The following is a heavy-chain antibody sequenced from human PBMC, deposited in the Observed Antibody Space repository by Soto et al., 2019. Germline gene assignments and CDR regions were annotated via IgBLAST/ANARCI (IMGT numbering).Heavy chain of an antibody. D-gene: IGHD3-9*01. CDR2: IYYSGST. V-gene: IGHV4-31*03. CDR3: ARDRVLRYFDWLSFDVFDI. Sequence: SETLSLTCTVSGGSISSGGYYWSWIRQHPGKGLEWIGYIYYSGSTYYNPSLKSRVTISVDTSKNQFSLKLSSVTAADTAVYYCARDRVLRYFDWLSFDVFDIWGQGTMVTVSS. J-gene: IGHJ3*02. CDR1: GGSISSGGYY.